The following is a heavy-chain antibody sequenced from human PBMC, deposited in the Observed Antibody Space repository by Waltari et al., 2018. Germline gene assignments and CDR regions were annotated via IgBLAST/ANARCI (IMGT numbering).Heavy chain of an antibody. V-gene: IGHV4-39*07. J-gene: IGHJ3*02. CDR1: GGSISSSSYY. CDR2: IYYSGST. Sequence: QLQLQESGPGLVKPSETLSLTCTVSGGSISSSSYYWGWIRQPPGKGLEWIGSIYYSGSTYYNPSLKSRVTISVDTSKNQFSLKLSSVTAADTAVYYCAIRLPVTPPGDAFDIWGQGTMVTVSS. CDR3: AIRLPVTPPGDAFDI. D-gene: IGHD4-17*01.